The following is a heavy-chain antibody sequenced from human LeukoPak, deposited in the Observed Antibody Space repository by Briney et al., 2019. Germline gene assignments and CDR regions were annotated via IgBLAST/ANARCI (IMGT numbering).Heavy chain of an antibody. D-gene: IGHD3-9*01. CDR2: ISYDGSDK. Sequence: GGFLRLSCAASGFTFSSYAMHWVRQTPGKGLEWVAVISYDGSDKYYADSVKGRFTISRDNSKNTLYLQMNSLRAEDTAVYYCARPRLMYDILTGSDAFDIWGQGTMVTVSS. CDR3: ARPRLMYDILTGSDAFDI. CDR1: GFTFSSYA. J-gene: IGHJ3*02. V-gene: IGHV3-30-3*01.